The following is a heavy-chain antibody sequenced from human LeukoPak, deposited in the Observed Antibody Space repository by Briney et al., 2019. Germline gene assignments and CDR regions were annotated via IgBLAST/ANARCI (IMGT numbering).Heavy chain of an antibody. CDR1: GFTFNVYA. V-gene: IGHV3-23*01. Sequence: GGSLRLSCAASGFTFNVYAMYWVRQAPGRGLEWVSTIGTPDPMYYANPVKGRFTISRDDSKNTLFLQMNSLRAEDSATYYCAKDRENGNGIWDAFDVWGQGTVAAVSS. D-gene: IGHD3-3*02. J-gene: IGHJ3*01. CDR2: IGTPDPM. CDR3: AKDRENGNGIWDAFDV.